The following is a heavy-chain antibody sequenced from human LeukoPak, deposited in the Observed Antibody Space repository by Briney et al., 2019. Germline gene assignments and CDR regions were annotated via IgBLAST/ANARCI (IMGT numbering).Heavy chain of an antibody. V-gene: IGHV4-59*12. CDR1: GGSISSYY. CDR2: IYYSGST. CDR3: AREGSGHGDDY. D-gene: IGHD6-19*01. J-gene: IGHJ4*02. Sequence: SETLSLTCTVSGGSISSYYWSWIRQPPGKGLEWIGYIYYSGSTNYNPSLKSRVTISVDTSKNQFSLKLSSVTAADTAVYYCAREGSGHGDDYWGQGTLVTVSS.